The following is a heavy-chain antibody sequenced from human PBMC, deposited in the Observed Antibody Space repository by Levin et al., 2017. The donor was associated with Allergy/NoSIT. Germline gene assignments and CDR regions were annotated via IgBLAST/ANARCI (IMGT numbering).Heavy chain of an antibody. CDR2: ISSSSSTI. CDR3: ARDLRGDY. CDR1: GFTFSSYS. J-gene: IGHJ4*02. V-gene: IGHV3-48*01. Sequence: GESLKISCAASGFTFSSYSMNWVRQAPGKGLEWVSYISSSSSTIYYADPVKGRFTISRDNAKNSLYLQMNSLRAEDTAVYYCARDLRGDYWGQGTLVTVSS.